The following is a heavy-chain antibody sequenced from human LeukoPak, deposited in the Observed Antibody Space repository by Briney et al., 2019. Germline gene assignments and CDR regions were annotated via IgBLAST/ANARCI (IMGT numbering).Heavy chain of an antibody. CDR1: GYTFTAYG. V-gene: IGHV1-18*01. Sequence: ASVKVSCKASGYTFTAYGISWVRQAPGQGLEWMGWVSPYNGNTNYAQNLQGRVTMTTDTSTTTAFMEMRSLTSDDTAVYYCARSSGLSFEEYWGQGTLVTVSA. CDR2: VSPYNGNT. CDR3: ARSSGLSFEEY. D-gene: IGHD3-10*01. J-gene: IGHJ4*02.